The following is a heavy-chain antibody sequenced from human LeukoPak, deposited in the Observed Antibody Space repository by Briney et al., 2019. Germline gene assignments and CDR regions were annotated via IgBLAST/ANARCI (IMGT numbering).Heavy chain of an antibody. Sequence: GASVKVSCKASGYTFTSYGIRWVRQAPGQGLEWMGWISAYNGNTNYAQKLQGRVTMTTDTSTSKAYMELRSLRSDDTAVYYCARQLQNYYDSSGYFFGTDYWGQGTLVTVSS. J-gene: IGHJ4*02. CDR3: ARQLQNYYDSSGYFFGTDY. V-gene: IGHV1-18*01. CDR1: GYTFTSYG. CDR2: ISAYNGNT. D-gene: IGHD3-22*01.